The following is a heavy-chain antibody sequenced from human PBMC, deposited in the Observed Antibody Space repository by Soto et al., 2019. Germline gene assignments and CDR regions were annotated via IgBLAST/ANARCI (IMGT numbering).Heavy chain of an antibody. CDR2: IYYSGST. V-gene: IGHV4-59*01. CDR1: GGSISSYY. Sequence: SETLSLTCTVSGGSISSYYWSWIRQPPGKGLEWIGYIYYSGSTNYNPSLKSRVTISVDTSKNQFSLKLSSVTAADTAVYYCARGEGYRCSGGSCYSYYFDYWGQGTLVTAPQ. J-gene: IGHJ4*02. CDR3: ARGEGYRCSGGSCYSYYFDY. D-gene: IGHD2-15*01.